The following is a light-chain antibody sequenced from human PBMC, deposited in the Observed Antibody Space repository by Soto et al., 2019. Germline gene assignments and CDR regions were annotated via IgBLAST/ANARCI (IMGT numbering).Light chain of an antibody. CDR2: KAS. CDR3: QHYKRYSEA. V-gene: IGKV1-5*03. CDR1: QSISSW. J-gene: IGKJ1*01. Sequence: DIQMTQSPSTLSASVGDRVTITCRASQSISSWLAWYQQKPGKAPKLLIYKASSLESGVPSRFSGSGSGTEFTLTISSLQPDDFATYYCQHYKRYSEAFGQGTKVDIK.